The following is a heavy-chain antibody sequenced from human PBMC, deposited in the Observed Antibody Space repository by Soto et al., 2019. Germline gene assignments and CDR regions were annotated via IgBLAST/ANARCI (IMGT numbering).Heavy chain of an antibody. CDR3: ARENYADYLNWFDP. V-gene: IGHV3-48*02. J-gene: IGHJ5*02. D-gene: IGHD4-17*01. Sequence: PGGSLRLSCAASGFTFSSYNMNWVRQAPGKGLEWVSYISSSSGTIYYADSVKGRFTISRDNAKNSLYLQMNSLRDEDTAVYYCARENYADYLNWFDPWGQGTLVTVSS. CDR2: ISSSSGTI. CDR1: GFTFSSYN.